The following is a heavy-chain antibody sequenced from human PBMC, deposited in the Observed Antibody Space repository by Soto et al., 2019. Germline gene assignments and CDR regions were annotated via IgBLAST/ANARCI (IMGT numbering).Heavy chain of an antibody. Sequence: ASVKVSCKASGYTFTSYYMHWVRQAPGQGLEWMGIINPSGGSTSYAQKFQGRVTMTRDTSTSTVYMELSSLRSEDTAVYYCAKEQYSSGWYGWFDPWGQGTLVTVSS. CDR1: GYTFTSYY. CDR2: INPSGGST. CDR3: AKEQYSSGWYGWFDP. V-gene: IGHV1-46*01. D-gene: IGHD6-19*01. J-gene: IGHJ5*02.